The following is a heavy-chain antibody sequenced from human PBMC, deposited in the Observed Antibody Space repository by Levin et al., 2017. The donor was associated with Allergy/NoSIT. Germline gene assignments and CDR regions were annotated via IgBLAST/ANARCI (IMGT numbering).Heavy chain of an antibody. Sequence: GESLKISCAASGFSFSTYGVHWIRQAPGKGLEWLAFTSYDGTFKYYADSVKGRFTISRDNAKNTVDLQVSSLRDEDTAVYYCAKAGYEYSSGWYVDNWGQGTLVTVSS. D-gene: IGHD6-19*01. J-gene: IGHJ4*02. CDR1: GFSFSTYG. CDR2: TSYDGTFK. V-gene: IGHV3-30*18. CDR3: AKAGYEYSSGWYVDN.